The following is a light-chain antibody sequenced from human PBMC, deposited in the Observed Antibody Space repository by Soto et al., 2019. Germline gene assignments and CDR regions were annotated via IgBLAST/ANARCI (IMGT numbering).Light chain of an antibody. Sequence: DIVMTQSPDSLAVSLGERATINCKSSQSVLYNSNNKNYLAWYQQRPGQPPNLLIYWASTRESGVPDRFSGSGSGTDFTLTISGLQAEDVAVYYCQQYYKTPRTFGQGTKVEIK. CDR1: QSVLYNSNNKNY. CDR2: WAS. CDR3: QQYYKTPRT. J-gene: IGKJ1*01. V-gene: IGKV4-1*01.